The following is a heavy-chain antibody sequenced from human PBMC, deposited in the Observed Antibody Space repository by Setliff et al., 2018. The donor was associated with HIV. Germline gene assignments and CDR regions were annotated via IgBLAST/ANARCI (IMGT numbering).Heavy chain of an antibody. D-gene: IGHD1-1*01. V-gene: IGHV4-39*01. CDR1: GDSVTSETYY. CDR2: SCYSRIT. CDR3: VRSGYYWNASPSF. Sequence: SETLSLTCTVSGDSVTSETYYWGWIRQPPEKGLEWIGSSCYSRITYYNSSLKSRATLSVDTPRNQRSLKLSSVTAADTAVYYCVRSGYYWNASPSFWGHGTLVTVSS. J-gene: IGHJ4*01.